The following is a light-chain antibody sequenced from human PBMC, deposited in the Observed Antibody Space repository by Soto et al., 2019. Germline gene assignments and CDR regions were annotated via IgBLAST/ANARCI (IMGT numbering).Light chain of an antibody. V-gene: IGLV2-14*02. CDR2: GVS. CDR3: SSYTTSNTWV. J-gene: IGLJ3*02. CDR1: SSDVGSYTL. Sequence: QSVLTQPASVSGSPGQSITISCTGTSSDVGSYTLVSWYRHSPGEAPKVLIRGVSIRPSGVSIRFSASKSANTASLTISGLQAEDEALYYCSSYTTSNTWVFGGGTQLTV.